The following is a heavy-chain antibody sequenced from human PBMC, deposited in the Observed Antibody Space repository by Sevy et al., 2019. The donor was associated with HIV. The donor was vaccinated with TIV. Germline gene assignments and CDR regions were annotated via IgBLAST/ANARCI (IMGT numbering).Heavy chain of an antibody. J-gene: IGHJ6*02. CDR3: ARENVDIVATARDYYYYYYGMDV. CDR1: GFTFSSYS. V-gene: IGHV3-21*01. Sequence: GGSLRLPCAASGFTFSSYSMNWVRQAPGKGLEWVSSISSSSSYIYYADSVKGRFTISRDNAKNSLYLQMNSLRAEDTAVYYCARENVDIVATARDYYYYYYGMDVWGQGTTVTVSS. D-gene: IGHD5-12*01. CDR2: ISSSSSYI.